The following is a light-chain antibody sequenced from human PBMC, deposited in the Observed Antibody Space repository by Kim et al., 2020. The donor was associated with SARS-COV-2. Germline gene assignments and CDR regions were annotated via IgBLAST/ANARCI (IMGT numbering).Light chain of an antibody. CDR1: SSDVGAYNY. V-gene: IGLV2-14*03. CDR3: NSYTSSNTVV. J-gene: IGLJ2*01. Sequence: QSVLTQPASVSASPGQSITISCTGTSSDVGAYNYVSWFQQHPGKAPKLVIYDVSNRPSGVSNRFSGSKSGNTASLTISGLQAEDEAKYSCNSYTSSNTVVFGGGTKLTVL. CDR2: DVS.